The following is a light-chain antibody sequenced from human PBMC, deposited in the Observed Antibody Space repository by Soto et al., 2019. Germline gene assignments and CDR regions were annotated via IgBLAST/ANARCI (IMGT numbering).Light chain of an antibody. CDR1: QRISSS. Sequence: EIVMTQSPATLSVSPGERATLSCRASQRISSSLAWYQQKPDQSPRLLISDASTRATGIPARFSGSGSGTDFTLTISSLQSEDFAVYYCQKYKNWPLTFGGGTKVEIK. CDR3: QKYKNWPLT. CDR2: DAS. J-gene: IGKJ4*01. V-gene: IGKV3-15*01.